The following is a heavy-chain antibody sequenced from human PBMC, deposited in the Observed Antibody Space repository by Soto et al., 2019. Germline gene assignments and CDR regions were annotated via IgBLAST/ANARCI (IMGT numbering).Heavy chain of an antibody. CDR2: IHYSGST. CDR3: ERADGFGVVTPFIDY. J-gene: IGHJ4*02. V-gene: IGHV4-39*01. Sequence: QLQLQESGPGLVKPSETLSLICTVSGGSVSSGHYHWGWIRQPPGKGLQYIASIHYSGSTHYNPSLRSRVTIFVDTSNNQFSLKLSSVTAADTAVYYCERADGFGVVTPFIDYWGQGTLVTVSS. D-gene: IGHD3-3*01. CDR1: GGSVSSGHYH.